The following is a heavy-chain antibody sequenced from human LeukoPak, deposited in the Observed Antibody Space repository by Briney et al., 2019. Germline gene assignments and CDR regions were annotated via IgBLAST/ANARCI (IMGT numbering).Heavy chain of an antibody. Sequence: GGSLRLSCAASGFTFSSYGMHWVRQAPGKGLEWVAFIRYDGSNKYYADSVKGRFTISRDNSKNTLYLQMNSLRAEDTAVYYCARAVTGYSSSWYSAMADYWGQGTLVTVSS. CDR3: ARAVTGYSSSWYSAMADY. J-gene: IGHJ4*02. CDR1: GFTFSSYG. D-gene: IGHD6-13*01. V-gene: IGHV3-30*02. CDR2: IRYDGSNK.